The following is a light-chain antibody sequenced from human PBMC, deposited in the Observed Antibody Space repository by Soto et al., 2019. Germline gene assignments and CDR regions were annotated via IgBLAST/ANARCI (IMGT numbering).Light chain of an antibody. J-gene: IGKJ1*01. CDR3: QQRSNSRT. CDR1: QSVSSY. V-gene: IGKV3-11*01. CDR2: DAS. Sequence: EIVLTQSPATLSLSPGERATLSCRASQSVSSYLAWYQQKPGQAPRLLIYDASNRATGIPARFSGSGSGTDLALTISGLEPEDFAVYYCQQRSNSRTFGQGTKVEIK.